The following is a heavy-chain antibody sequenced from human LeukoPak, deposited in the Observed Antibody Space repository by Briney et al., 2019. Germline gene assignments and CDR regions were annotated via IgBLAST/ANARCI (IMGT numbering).Heavy chain of an antibody. CDR1: GVTFSSYG. CDR2: ISSDGNDK. Sequence: GGSLRLPCAASGVTFSSYGMHWVRQAPGKGLEWVALISSDGNDKLYGDSVKGRFTISRDDSKSTLYLQMNSLRAEDTAVYYCTTKVIRGNSGDDYDDWGQGTLVTVSS. CDR3: TTKVIRGNSGDDYDD. V-gene: IGHV3-30*03. D-gene: IGHD5-12*01. J-gene: IGHJ4*02.